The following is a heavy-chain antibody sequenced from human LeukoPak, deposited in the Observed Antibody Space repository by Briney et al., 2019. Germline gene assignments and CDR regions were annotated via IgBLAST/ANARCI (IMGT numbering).Heavy chain of an antibody. CDR1: GFTFSSYA. Sequence: PAGGSLRLSCAASGFTFSSYAMSWVRQAPGKGLEWVSGISGSGGSTYYADSVKGRFTMSRDNSKNTLYLQMNSLRAEDTAVYYCAKSVGYSGYHPPDYWGQGTLVTVSS. V-gene: IGHV3-23*01. J-gene: IGHJ4*02. D-gene: IGHD1-26*01. CDR2: ISGSGGST. CDR3: AKSVGYSGYHPPDY.